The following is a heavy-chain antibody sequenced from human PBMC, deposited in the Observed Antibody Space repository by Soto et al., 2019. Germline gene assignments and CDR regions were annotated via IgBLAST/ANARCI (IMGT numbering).Heavy chain of an antibody. D-gene: IGHD2-15*01. V-gene: IGHV4-38-2*01. CDR1: GYSISIGNY. CDR3: ARARWYDGFDI. J-gene: IGHJ3*02. CDR2: FYHSGNT. Sequence: SETLSLTCVVSGYSISIGNYCGCIRQPPGQGLEWLGSFYHSGNTYYNPSLKSRVTIAEDASKNQFSLRLNSVTAADTAVYFCARARWYDGFDIWGQGTLVTVSS.